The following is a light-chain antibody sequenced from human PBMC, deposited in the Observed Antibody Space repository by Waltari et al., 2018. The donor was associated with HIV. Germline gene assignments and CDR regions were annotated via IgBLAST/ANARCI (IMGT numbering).Light chain of an antibody. J-gene: IGLJ3*02. V-gene: IGLV2-14*01. CDR3: SSYTSSRTWV. CDR1: SSDVGGYYY. Sequence: QSALTQPASVSGSPGQSITISCTGTSSDVGGYYYLSWYQQHPGKAPKLMIYEVSTRPSGVSNRFSGSKSGNTASLTISGLQAEDEADYYCSSYTSSRTWVFGGGTKLTVL. CDR2: EVS.